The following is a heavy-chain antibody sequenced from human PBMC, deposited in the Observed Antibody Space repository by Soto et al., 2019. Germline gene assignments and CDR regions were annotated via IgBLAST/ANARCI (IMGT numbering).Heavy chain of an antibody. CDR1: GYTFTSYY. Sequence: ASVKVSCKASGYTFTSYYMHWVRQAPGQGLEWMGIINPSGGSTSYAQKFQGRVTMTRDTSTSTVYMDLSSLRSEDTAVYYCARSSMVRGVIITSPFDYWGQGTQVTVSS. J-gene: IGHJ4*02. CDR2: INPSGGST. D-gene: IGHD3-10*01. V-gene: IGHV1-46*01. CDR3: ARSSMVRGVIITSPFDY.